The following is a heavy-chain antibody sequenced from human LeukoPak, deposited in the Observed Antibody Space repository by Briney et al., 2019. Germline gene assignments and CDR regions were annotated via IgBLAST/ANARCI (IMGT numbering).Heavy chain of an antibody. J-gene: IGHJ4*02. CDR3: AKDMDLAVGPFDY. Sequence: PGGSLRLSCAASGFTFDDYAMHWVRQAPGKGLEWVSGISWNSGSIGYADSVKGRFTISRDNAKNSPYLQMNSLRAEDTALYYCAKDMDLAVGPFDYWGQGTLVTVSS. V-gene: IGHV3-9*01. CDR1: GFTFDDYA. CDR2: ISWNSGSI. D-gene: IGHD3/OR15-3a*01.